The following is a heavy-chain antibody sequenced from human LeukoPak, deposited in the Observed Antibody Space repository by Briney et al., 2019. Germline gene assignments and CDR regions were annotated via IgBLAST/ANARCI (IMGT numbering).Heavy chain of an antibody. J-gene: IGHJ3*02. CDR1: GFTFRDYD. V-gene: IGHV3-13*01. CDR3: IRGGIRVSGIDAFDI. D-gene: IGHD5/OR15-5a*01. CDR2: IGIRDDT. Sequence: GGSLRLSCAASGFTFRDYDMHWVRQVPGRGLEWVSAIGIRDDTHYPDSVKGRFAISRENAKNSLYLQMNTLRDGDTAMYYCIRGGIRVSGIDAFDIRGQGTMVTVSS.